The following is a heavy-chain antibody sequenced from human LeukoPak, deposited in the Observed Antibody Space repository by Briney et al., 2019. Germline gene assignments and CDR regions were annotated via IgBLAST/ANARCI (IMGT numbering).Heavy chain of an antibody. Sequence: SQTLSLTCTVSGGSISSGGYYWSWIRQHPGKGLEWIGYIYYSGSTYYNPSLKTRVTISVDTSKNQFSLKLSSVTAADTAVYYCARQPIGYCSSTSCYNWCDPWGQGTLVTVSS. J-gene: IGHJ5*02. V-gene: IGHV4-31*03. CDR1: GGSISSGGYY. D-gene: IGHD2-2*01. CDR3: ARQPIGYCSSTSCYNWCDP. CDR2: IYYSGST.